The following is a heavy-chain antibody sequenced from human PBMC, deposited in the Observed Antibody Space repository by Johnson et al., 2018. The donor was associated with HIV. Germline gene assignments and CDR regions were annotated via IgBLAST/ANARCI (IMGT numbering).Heavy chain of an antibody. D-gene: IGHD4-23*01. V-gene: IGHV3-30*04. J-gene: IGHJ3*02. CDR1: GFTFSSYA. CDR3: SRGDGGNYDAFDI. Sequence: VQLVESGGGVVQPGRSLRLSCAASGFTFSSYAMHWLRQAPGKGLEWVAVISYDGSNKYYADSVKGRFTLSRDNSKNTLYLQINSLRAEDTAVYYCSRGDGGNYDAFDIWGQGTMVTVSS. CDR2: ISYDGSNK.